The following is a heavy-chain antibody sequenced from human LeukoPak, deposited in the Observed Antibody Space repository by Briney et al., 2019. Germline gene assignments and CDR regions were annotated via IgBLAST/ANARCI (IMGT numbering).Heavy chain of an antibody. CDR3: ARVRFPYYYDA. Sequence: SETLSPTCIVSDYSINSIYYWGWIRQPPGKGLEWIGSIYHNGSTYYNPSLKSRVTILVDTSKNQFSLKLNSVMAADTAVYYCARVRFPYYYDAWGQGTLVTVSS. V-gene: IGHV4-38-2*02. CDR1: DYSINSIYY. CDR2: IYHNGST. D-gene: IGHD3-22*01. J-gene: IGHJ5*02.